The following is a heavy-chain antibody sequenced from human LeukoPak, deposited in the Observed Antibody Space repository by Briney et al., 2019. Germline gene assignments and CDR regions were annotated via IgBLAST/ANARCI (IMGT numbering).Heavy chain of an antibody. J-gene: IGHJ4*02. CDR3: AKGGLYYYDSSGYYDY. D-gene: IGHD3-22*01. V-gene: IGHV3-23*01. CDR1: GFTFSSYA. CDR2: ISGSGGST. Sequence: GGSLRLSCAASGFTFSSYAMSWVRQAPGRGLEWVSAISGSGGSTYYADSVKGRFTISRDNSKNTLYLQMNSLRAEDTAVYYCAKGGLYYYDSSGYYDYWGQGTLVTVSS.